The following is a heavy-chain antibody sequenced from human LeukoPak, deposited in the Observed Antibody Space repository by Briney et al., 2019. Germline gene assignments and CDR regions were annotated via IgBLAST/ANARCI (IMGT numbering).Heavy chain of an antibody. J-gene: IGHJ4*02. V-gene: IGHV3-30*18. Sequence: GGSLRLSCAASGFSFSDYNMHWVRQAPGKGLEWMAVISYNGINEYYADSVKGRFTISRDNSKNTLYLQLNSLRAEDTAVYYCAKVMDRDIVATIRLGSQYYFDYWGQGTLVTVSS. CDR3: AKVMDRDIVATIRLGSQYYFDY. CDR2: ISYNGINE. D-gene: IGHD5-12*01. CDR1: GFSFSDYN.